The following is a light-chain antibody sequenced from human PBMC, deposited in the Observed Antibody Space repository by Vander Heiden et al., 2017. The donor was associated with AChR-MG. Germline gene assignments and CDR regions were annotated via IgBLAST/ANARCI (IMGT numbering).Light chain of an antibody. V-gene: IGLV2-11*01. CDR3: CSYAGSYTLV. Sequence: QSALTQPRSVSGSPGQSVTIPCTGTNSDVGGYNYVSWYQQHPGKAPKLMIYDVTRRPSGVPDRFSGSKSGNTASLTISGLQAEDEADYYCCSYAGSYTLVFGEGTKLTVL. CDR2: DVT. J-gene: IGLJ3*02. CDR1: NSDVGGYNY.